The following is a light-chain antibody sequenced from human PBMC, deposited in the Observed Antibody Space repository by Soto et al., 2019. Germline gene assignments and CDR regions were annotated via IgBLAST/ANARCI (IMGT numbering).Light chain of an antibody. Sequence: DIQTTQSPSSVSASVGDRVTITCRASQDIGSWLAWYQQKPGKAPKLLIYAASSLPSGVPSRFSGGGSGTDFTLTISSLQPEDFATYDCPQANSFPIPFGQGIRVEIK. CDR1: QDIGSW. V-gene: IGKV1-12*01. CDR2: AAS. CDR3: PQANSFPIP. J-gene: IGKJ5*01.